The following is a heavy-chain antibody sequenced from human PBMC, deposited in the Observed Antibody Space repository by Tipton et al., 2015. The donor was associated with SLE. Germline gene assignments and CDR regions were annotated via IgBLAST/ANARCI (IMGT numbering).Heavy chain of an antibody. CDR3: ARGYCSDGVCYGFGFFDY. D-gene: IGHD2-8*01. CDR1: GGSIRSSRHF. Sequence: TLSLTCTVSGGSIRSSRHFWGWIRQPPGKGLEWIGVLYYSGNTYYNPSLKGPVTLSIDTSKNQFSLKMRSVTAADTAVYFCARGYCSDGVCYGFGFFDYWGQGNLVTVSS. J-gene: IGHJ4*02. V-gene: IGHV4-39*07. CDR2: LYYSGNT.